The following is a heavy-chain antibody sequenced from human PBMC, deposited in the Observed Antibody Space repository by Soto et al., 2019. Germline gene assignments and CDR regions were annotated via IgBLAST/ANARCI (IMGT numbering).Heavy chain of an antibody. Sequence: PSETLSLTCTVSGGSISSYYWSWIRQPPGKGLEWIGYIYYSGSTNYNPSLKSRVTISVDTSKNQFSLKLSSVTAADTAVYYCARHELKQPFFDYWGQGTLVTVSS. D-gene: IGHD3-10*01. CDR2: IYYSGST. J-gene: IGHJ4*02. CDR3: ARHELKQPFFDY. CDR1: GGSISSYY. V-gene: IGHV4-59*08.